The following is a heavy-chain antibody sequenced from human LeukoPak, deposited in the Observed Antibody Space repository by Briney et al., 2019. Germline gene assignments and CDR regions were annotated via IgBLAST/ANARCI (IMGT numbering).Heavy chain of an antibody. CDR2: INHSGST. Sequence: PSETLSLTCNVSGDSISSSSYFWGWIRQPPGKGLEWIGEINHSGSTNYNPSLKSRVTISVDTSKNQFSLKLSSVTAADTAVYYCASLVRSSTYNWFDPWGQGTLVTVSS. V-gene: IGHV4-39*07. CDR3: ASLVRSSTYNWFDP. D-gene: IGHD2-2*01. J-gene: IGHJ5*02. CDR1: GDSISSSSYF.